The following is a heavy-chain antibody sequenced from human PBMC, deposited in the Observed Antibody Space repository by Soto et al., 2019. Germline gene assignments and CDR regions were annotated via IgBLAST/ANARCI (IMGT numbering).Heavy chain of an antibody. CDR3: AAESSSWEVAFDI. CDR1: GFTFTSSA. CDR2: IVVGSGNT. V-gene: IGHV1-58*01. J-gene: IGHJ3*02. Sequence: QMQLVQSGPEVKKPGTSVKVSCKASGFTFTSSAVQWVRQARGQRLEWIGWIVVGSGNTNYAQKFQDSVXXTXDXXTSTAYMELSSLRSEDTAVYYCAAESSSWEVAFDIWGQGTMVTVSS. D-gene: IGHD6-13*01.